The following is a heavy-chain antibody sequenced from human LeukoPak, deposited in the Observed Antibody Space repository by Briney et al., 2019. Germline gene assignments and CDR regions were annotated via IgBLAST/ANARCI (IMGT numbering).Heavy chain of an antibody. CDR3: ARAAVARTALGY. J-gene: IGHJ4*02. CDR2: ISAYNGNT. V-gene: IGHV1-18*01. D-gene: IGHD6-19*01. CDR1: GYTFTSYG. Sequence: ASVKVSCKASGYTFTSYGISWVRQAPGQGLEWMGWISAYNGNTNYAQKLQGRVTMTTDTSTSIAYMELRSLRSDDTAVYYCARAAVARTALGYWGQGTLVTVSS.